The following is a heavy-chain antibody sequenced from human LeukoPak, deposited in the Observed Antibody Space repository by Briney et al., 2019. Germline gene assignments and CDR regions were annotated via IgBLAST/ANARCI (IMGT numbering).Heavy chain of an antibody. J-gene: IGHJ4*02. CDR2: INPSGGST. V-gene: IGHV1-46*01. D-gene: IGHD3-3*01. CDR3: ARVAMGIFGVVTPLRAFDY. Sequence: GASVKVSCKASGYTFTSYYMHWVRQAPGQGLEWMGIINPSGGSTSYAQKFQGRVTMTRDMSTSTVYMELSSLRSEDTAVYYCARVAMGIFGVVTPLRAFDYWGQGTLVTVSS. CDR1: GYTFTSYY.